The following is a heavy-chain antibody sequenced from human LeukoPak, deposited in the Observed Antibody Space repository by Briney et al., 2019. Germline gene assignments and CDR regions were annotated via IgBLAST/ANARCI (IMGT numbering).Heavy chain of an antibody. V-gene: IGHV4-39*01. Sequence: SETLSLTCTVSGGAISGTSYYWGWIRQSPGKGLEWIGSVYHSGATYENPSLRSRVTLSVDTSKNQFSLKLSSVTAADTAVYYCATGRYLRFFDYWGQGTLVTVSS. CDR3: ATGRYLRFFDY. CDR2: VYHSGAT. J-gene: IGHJ4*02. D-gene: IGHD3-16*02. CDR1: GGAISGTSYY.